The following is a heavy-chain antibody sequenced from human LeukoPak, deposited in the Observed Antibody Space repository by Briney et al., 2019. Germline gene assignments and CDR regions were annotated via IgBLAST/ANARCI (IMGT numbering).Heavy chain of an antibody. D-gene: IGHD2-2*01. J-gene: IGHJ5*02. V-gene: IGHV3-20*04. Sequence: GGSLRLSCAASGFAFDDYGMSWVRQAPGKGLEWASGINWNGGSTGYADSGKGRFTISRDNSKNTLYLQMNSLRAEDTAVYYCAKDLFLGYCSSTSCYNWFDPWGQGTLVTVSS. CDR2: INWNGGST. CDR1: GFAFDDYG. CDR3: AKDLFLGYCSSTSCYNWFDP.